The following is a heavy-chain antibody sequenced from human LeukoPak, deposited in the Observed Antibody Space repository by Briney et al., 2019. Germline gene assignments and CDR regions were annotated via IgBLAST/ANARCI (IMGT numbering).Heavy chain of an antibody. D-gene: IGHD1-26*01. CDR1: GYTFTSYG. Sequence: ASVMVSCKASGYTFTSYGISWVRQAPGQGLEWMGWISAYNGNTNYAQKLQGRVTMTTDTSTSTAYMELRSLRSDDTAVYYCARGGPVIVGASGAFDIWGQGTMVTVSS. V-gene: IGHV1-18*04. CDR2: ISAYNGNT. CDR3: ARGGPVIVGASGAFDI. J-gene: IGHJ3*02.